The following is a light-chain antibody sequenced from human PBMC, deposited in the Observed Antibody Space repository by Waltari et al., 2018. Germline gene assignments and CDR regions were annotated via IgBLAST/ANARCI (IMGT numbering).Light chain of an antibody. J-gene: IGKJ1*01. CDR2: GAS. V-gene: IGKV3-20*01. Sequence: EIVLTQSPGTLSLSPGERATLSCRASQSVSSSYLAWYQQKPGQAPRLRIYGASSRATGIPDRFSGSGYGTDFTLTISRLEPEDFAVYYCQQYGSSPRTFGQGTKVEIK. CDR1: QSVSSSY. CDR3: QQYGSSPRT.